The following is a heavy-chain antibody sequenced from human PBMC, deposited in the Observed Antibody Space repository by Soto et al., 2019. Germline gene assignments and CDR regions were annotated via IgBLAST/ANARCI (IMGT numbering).Heavy chain of an antibody. Sequence: PGGSLRLSCAASGFTFSSYSMNWVRQAPGKGLEWVSSISSSSSYIYYADSVKGRFTISRDNAKNSLYLQMNSLRAEDTAVYYCARDLVRTAVAGFIDYWGQGTLVTVSS. J-gene: IGHJ4*02. CDR1: GFTFSSYS. D-gene: IGHD6-19*01. CDR2: ISSSSSYI. CDR3: ARDLVRTAVAGFIDY. V-gene: IGHV3-21*01.